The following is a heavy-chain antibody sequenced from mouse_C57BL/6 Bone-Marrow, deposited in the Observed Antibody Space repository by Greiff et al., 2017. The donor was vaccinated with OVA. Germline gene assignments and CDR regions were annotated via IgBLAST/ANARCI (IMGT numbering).Heavy chain of an antibody. CDR2: IYPRSGNT. J-gene: IGHJ1*03. CDR1: GYTFTSYG. Sequence: QVQLKQSGAELARPGASVKLSCKASGYTFTSYGISWVKQRPGQGLEWIGEIYPRSGNTYYNEKFKGKATLTADKSSSTAYMELRSLTSEDSAVYFCARGDYYGSSYVPFYWYFDVWGTGTTVTVSS. D-gene: IGHD1-1*01. CDR3: ARGDYYGSSYVPFYWYFDV. V-gene: IGHV1-81*01.